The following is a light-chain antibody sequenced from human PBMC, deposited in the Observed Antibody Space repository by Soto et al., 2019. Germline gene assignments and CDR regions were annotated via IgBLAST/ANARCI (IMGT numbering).Light chain of an antibody. CDR1: QSVSSY. V-gene: IGKV3-11*01. CDR3: HQRSNWPLVT. Sequence: EIVLTQSPATLSLSPGERATLSCRASQSVSSYLAWYQQKPGQAPRLLIYDASNRATGIPARFSGSGSGTDFTLTISSLEPEDFAVYYCHQRSNWPLVTFGGGTKVEIK. CDR2: DAS. J-gene: IGKJ4*01.